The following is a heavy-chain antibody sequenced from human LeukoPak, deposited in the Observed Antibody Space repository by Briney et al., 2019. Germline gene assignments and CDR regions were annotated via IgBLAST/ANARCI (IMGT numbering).Heavy chain of an antibody. J-gene: IGHJ6*03. CDR2: IYYSGST. CDR1: GGSISSHY. Sequence: SENLSLTCTVSGGSISSHYWSWMRQPPGKGLEWIGYIYYSGSTNYNPSLKSRVTISVDTSKNQFSLKLSSVTAADTAVYYCARDRAYYYDSSGYYSYYYYYMDVWGKGTTVTVSS. CDR3: ARDRAYYYDSSGYYSYYYYYMDV. D-gene: IGHD3-22*01. V-gene: IGHV4-59*11.